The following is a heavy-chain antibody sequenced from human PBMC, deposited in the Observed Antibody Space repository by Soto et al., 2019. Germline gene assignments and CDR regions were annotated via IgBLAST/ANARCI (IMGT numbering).Heavy chain of an antibody. CDR2: IYPGDSDT. V-gene: IGHV5-51*01. Sequence: GESLKISCRGSGYSFTDYLICWVRHMPGKGLEWMGIIYPGDSDTRYSPSFQGQVTISADNSISAAYLQWSSLRASDTAMYYCARALPGTIHHHYFDHWGQGTLVTVS. J-gene: IGHJ4*02. CDR1: GYSFTDYL. CDR3: ARALPGTIHHHYFDH. D-gene: IGHD1-7*01.